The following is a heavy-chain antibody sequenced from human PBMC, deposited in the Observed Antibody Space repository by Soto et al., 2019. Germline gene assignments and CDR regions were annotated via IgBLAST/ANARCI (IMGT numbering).Heavy chain of an antibody. Sequence: SVKVSCKASGGTFSSYAISWVRQAPGQGLEWMGGIIPIFGTANYAQKFQGRVTITADESTSTAYMELSSLRSEDTAVYYCATLPLLYGDPAPFDYWGQGTLVTVSS. D-gene: IGHD4-17*01. V-gene: IGHV1-69*13. J-gene: IGHJ4*02. CDR2: IIPIFGTA. CDR3: ATLPLLYGDPAPFDY. CDR1: GGTFSSYA.